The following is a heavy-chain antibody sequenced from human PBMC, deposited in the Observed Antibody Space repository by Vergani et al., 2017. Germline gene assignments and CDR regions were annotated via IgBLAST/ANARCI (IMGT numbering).Heavy chain of an antibody. D-gene: IGHD1-26*01. J-gene: IGHJ4*02. Sequence: QVQLVESGGGVVQPGRSLRLSCAASGFTFSSYGMHWVRQAPGKGLEWVAVIWYDGSNKYYADSVKGRFTISRDKSKNTLYLQMNSLRAEDTAVYYCARDSDSGSLDYWGQGTLVTVSS. CDR3: ARDSDSGSLDY. CDR2: IWYDGSNK. CDR1: GFTFSSYG. V-gene: IGHV3-33*01.